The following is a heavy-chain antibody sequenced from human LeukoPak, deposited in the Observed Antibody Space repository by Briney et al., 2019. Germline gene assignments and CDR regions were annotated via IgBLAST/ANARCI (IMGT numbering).Heavy chain of an antibody. CDR1: GGSISSYY. V-gene: IGHV4-34*01. CDR3: ARGRTSYFDY. CDR2: INHSGST. J-gene: IGHJ4*02. Sequence: SETLSLTCTVSGGSISSYYWSWIRQPPGKGLEWIGEINHSGSTNYNPSLKSRVTISVDTSKNQFSLKLSSVTAADTAVYYCARGRTSYFDYWGQGTLVTVSS.